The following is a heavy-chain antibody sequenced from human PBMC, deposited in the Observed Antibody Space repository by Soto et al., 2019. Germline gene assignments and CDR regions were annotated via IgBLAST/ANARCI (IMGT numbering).Heavy chain of an antibody. CDR3: TTTVIYSGYDWVFDY. CDR1: GFTFINAW. V-gene: IGHV3-15*01. Sequence: EVQLVESGGGLVKPGGSLRLSCAASGFTFINAWMNWVRQAPGKGLEWVGRIKSKTDGGTTDYAAPVKGRFTISRDDSKHQLYMQINSLKTEDTAVYYCTTTVIYSGYDWVFDYWGQGTLVTVSS. D-gene: IGHD5-12*01. CDR2: IKSKTDGGTT. J-gene: IGHJ4*02.